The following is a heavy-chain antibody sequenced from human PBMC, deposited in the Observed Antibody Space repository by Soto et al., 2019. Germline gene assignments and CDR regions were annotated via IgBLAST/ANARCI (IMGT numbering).Heavy chain of an antibody. D-gene: IGHD3-10*01. Sequence: QVQLQESGPGLVKPPQTLSLTGPVPGASIRSGGFYWSWIRQHPEKGLEWIGYFYYSGNAYYNPSLRSRLTISGDASKNQFSLNLSSVTAADTAVYFCARAMGAVNYFDYWGQGILVTVSS. CDR2: FYYSGNA. V-gene: IGHV4-31*03. CDR3: ARAMGAVNYFDY. J-gene: IGHJ4*02. CDR1: GASIRSGGFY.